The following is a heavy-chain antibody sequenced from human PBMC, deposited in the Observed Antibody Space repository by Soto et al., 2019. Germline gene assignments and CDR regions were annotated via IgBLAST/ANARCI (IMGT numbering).Heavy chain of an antibody. CDR3: ARDSLSYSSSWYPAGGPFDI. CDR1: GGTFSSYA. CDR2: IIPIFGTA. J-gene: IGHJ3*02. Sequence: EASVKVSCKASGGTFSSYAISWVRQAPGQGLEWMGGIIPIFGTANYAQKFQGRVTITADESTSTAYMELSSLRSEDTAVYYCARDSLSYSSSWYPAGGPFDIWGQGTMVTVSS. V-gene: IGHV1-69*13. D-gene: IGHD6-13*01.